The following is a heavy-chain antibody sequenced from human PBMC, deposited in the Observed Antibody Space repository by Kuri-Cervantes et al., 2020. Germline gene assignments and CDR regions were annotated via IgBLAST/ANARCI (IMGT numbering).Heavy chain of an antibody. D-gene: IGHD1-26*01. J-gene: IGHJ4*02. Sequence: GGSLRLSCAASGFTFSSYAMSWVRQAPGKGLEWVSAISGSGGSTYYADSVKGRFTISRDNSRNTVYLQINIPRAEDTAVYYCARDNDYSDHLGHHDYWGQGTLVTVSS. CDR3: ARDNDYSDHLGHHDY. CDR1: GFTFSSYA. CDR2: ISGSGGST. V-gene: IGHV3-23*01.